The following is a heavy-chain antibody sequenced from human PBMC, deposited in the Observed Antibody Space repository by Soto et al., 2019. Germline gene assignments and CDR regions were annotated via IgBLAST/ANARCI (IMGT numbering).Heavy chain of an antibody. CDR3: ARTFCSGSSCYYYFYRMDV. CDR2: INYSGST. Sequence: QVQLQESGPGLVKPSQTLSLTCTVSGGSISSGDYYWSWIRQPPEKGLEWMGYINYSGSTYHNPSLESRITISVDTSKNQFSLKLSSVTAADTAVYYCARTFCSGSSCYYYFYRMDVWGQGTTVTVSS. D-gene: IGHD2-15*01. V-gene: IGHV4-30-4*01. J-gene: IGHJ6*02. CDR1: GGSISSGDYY.